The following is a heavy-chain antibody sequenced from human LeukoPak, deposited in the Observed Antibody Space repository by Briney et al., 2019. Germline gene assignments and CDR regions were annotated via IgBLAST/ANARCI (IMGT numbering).Heavy chain of an antibody. CDR3: ARDEGGWDSSALGAFDI. D-gene: IGHD3-22*01. V-gene: IGHV3-30-3*01. J-gene: IGHJ3*02. CDR1: GFTFSSYA. CDR2: ISYDGSNK. Sequence: PGRSLRLSCAASGFTFSSYAMHWVRQAPGKGLEWVAVISYDGSNKYYADSVKGRFTISRDNSKNTLYLQMNSLRAEDTAVYYCARDEGGWDSSALGAFDIRGQGTMVTVSS.